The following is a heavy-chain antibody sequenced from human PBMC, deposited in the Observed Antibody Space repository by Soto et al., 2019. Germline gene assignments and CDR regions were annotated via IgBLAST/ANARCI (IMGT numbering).Heavy chain of an antibody. J-gene: IGHJ5*02. Sequence: GESLKISCKGSGYSVTSYWMGWVRQMPGKGLEWMGIIYPGDSDTRYSPSFQGQVTISADKSISTAYLQWSSLKASDTAMYYCARRLYDSSGYNWFDPWGQGTLVTVSS. V-gene: IGHV5-51*01. D-gene: IGHD3-22*01. CDR2: IYPGDSDT. CDR3: ARRLYDSSGYNWFDP. CDR1: GYSVTSYW.